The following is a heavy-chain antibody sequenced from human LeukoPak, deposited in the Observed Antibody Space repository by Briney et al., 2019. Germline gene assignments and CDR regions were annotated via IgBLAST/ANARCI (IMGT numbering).Heavy chain of an antibody. CDR1: GFTFSSYE. J-gene: IGHJ4*02. CDR3: AREGSIYYYDSSGYLGY. D-gene: IGHD3-22*01. V-gene: IGHV3-48*03. CDR2: ISSSGSTI. Sequence: GGSLRLSCAASGFTFSSYEMNWVRQAPGKGLEWVSYISSSGSTIYYADSVKGRFTISRDNAKNSLYLQMNSLRAEDTAVYYCAREGSIYYYDSSGYLGYWGQGTLVTVSS.